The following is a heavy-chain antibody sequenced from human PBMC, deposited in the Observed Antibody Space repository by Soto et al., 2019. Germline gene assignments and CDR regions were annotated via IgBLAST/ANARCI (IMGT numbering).Heavy chain of an antibody. V-gene: IGHV3-7*05. CDR3: AREASPARDDYGDYAGGYYYYYYGMDV. Sequence: GGSLRLSCAASGFTFSSYWMSWVRQAPGKWLEWVANIKQDGSEKYYVDSVKGRFTISRDNAKNSLYLQMNSLRAEDTAVYYCAREASPARDDYGDYAGGYYYYYYGMDVWGQGTTVTVSS. CDR2: IKQDGSEK. J-gene: IGHJ6*02. D-gene: IGHD4-17*01. CDR1: GFTFSSYW.